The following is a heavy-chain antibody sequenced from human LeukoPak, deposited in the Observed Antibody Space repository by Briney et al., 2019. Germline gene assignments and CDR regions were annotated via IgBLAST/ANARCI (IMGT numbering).Heavy chain of an antibody. Sequence: GGSLRLSCAASGFTFSNYWMSWVRQAPGKGLEWVANIKQDGSEKYYVNSVKGRFTISRDNSKNTLYLQMNSLRAEDTAVYYCAKDGPLTVTTKGYYFDYWGQGTLVTVSS. J-gene: IGHJ4*02. V-gene: IGHV3-7*01. D-gene: IGHD4-11*01. CDR2: IKQDGSEK. CDR3: AKDGPLTVTTKGYYFDY. CDR1: GFTFSNYW.